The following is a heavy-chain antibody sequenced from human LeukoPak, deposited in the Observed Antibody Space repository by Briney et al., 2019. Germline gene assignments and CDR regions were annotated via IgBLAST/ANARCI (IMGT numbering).Heavy chain of an antibody. D-gene: IGHD2-8*01. CDR1: GFTFSSYS. Sequence: GGSLRLSCAASGFTFSSYSMSWVRQAPGKGLEWVSYISSSASTIYYADSVKGRFTISRDNAKNSLYLQMNSLRAEDTAVYYCARSLVYAVLDYWGQGTLVTVSS. CDR3: ARSLVYAVLDY. J-gene: IGHJ4*02. V-gene: IGHV3-48*04. CDR2: ISSSASTI.